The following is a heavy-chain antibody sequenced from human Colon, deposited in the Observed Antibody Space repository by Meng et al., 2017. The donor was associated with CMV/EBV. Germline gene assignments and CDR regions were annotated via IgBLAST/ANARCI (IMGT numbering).Heavy chain of an antibody. J-gene: IGHJ4*02. CDR3: TTFPSDF. CDR1: GFTFPNAW. CDR2: VKTKTDGETT. V-gene: IGHV3-15*01. Sequence: LSCAAPGFTFPNAWMSWVRQAPGKGLEWVGRVKTKTDGETTDYAAPVKGRFTISRDDSNTTLYLQMNSLRPEDTAVYYCTTFPSDFWGQGTLVTVSS.